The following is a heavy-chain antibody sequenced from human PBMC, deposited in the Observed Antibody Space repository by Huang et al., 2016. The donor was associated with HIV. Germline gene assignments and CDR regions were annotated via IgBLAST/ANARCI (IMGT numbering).Heavy chain of an antibody. CDR3: AKDPHDNGDYSLYQYSYYLDV. CDR1: GVTFSRYG. V-gene: IGHV3-30*02. CDR2: TGSDRTYH. J-gene: IGHJ6*03. D-gene: IGHD4-17*01. Sequence: QVQLVESGGGVVQPGGSLRLACSASGVTFSRYGLHWVRQAPGQGREWRAFTGSDRTYHYSTDALRGRIIISRTNARNKLFLQVNSLRSEDAGVYYCAKDPHDNGDYSLYQYSYYLDVWGKGTTVTVSS.